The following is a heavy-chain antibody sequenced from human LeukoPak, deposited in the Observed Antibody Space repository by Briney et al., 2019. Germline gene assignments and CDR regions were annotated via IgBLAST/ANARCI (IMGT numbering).Heavy chain of an antibody. V-gene: IGHV1-18*01. CDR2: ISAYNGNT. J-gene: IGHJ5*02. CDR3: ARGRDDYGDYDWFDP. CDR1: GYTFTSYG. D-gene: IGHD4-17*01. Sequence: ASVKVSCKASGYTFTSYGVNWVRQAPGQGLEWMGWISAYNGNTNYTQKLQGRVSMTTDTSTSTAYMELRSLRSDDTAVYYCARGRDDYGDYDWFDPWGQGTLVTVSS.